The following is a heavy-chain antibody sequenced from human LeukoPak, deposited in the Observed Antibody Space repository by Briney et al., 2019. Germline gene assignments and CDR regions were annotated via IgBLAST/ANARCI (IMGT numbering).Heavy chain of an antibody. CDR1: GYTITAYY. Sequence: ASVKVSCKSSGYTITAYYIHWVRQAPGQGLEWMGWISPNSGATNCAQTFQGRITMTRDTSISTAFMELSRLKSDDTAVYYCARGDTDYTNLTPFDYWGQGTLVTVSS. V-gene: IGHV1-2*02. CDR2: ISPNSGAT. J-gene: IGHJ4*02. D-gene: IGHD4-11*01. CDR3: ARGDTDYTNLTPFDY.